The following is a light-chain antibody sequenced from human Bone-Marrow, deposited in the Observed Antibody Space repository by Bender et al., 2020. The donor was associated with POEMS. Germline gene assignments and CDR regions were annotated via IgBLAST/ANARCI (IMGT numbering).Light chain of an antibody. J-gene: IGLJ2*01. CDR1: SSDIGGYNY. CDR3: CSYGGRSTWV. Sequence: QSALTQPASVSGSPGQSITISCTGTSSDIGGYNYVSWYQQHPGKAPKLIIYDVTNRPSGVSNRFSGSKSDNTASLTISGLQAEDEADYYCCSYGGRSTWVFGGGTKLTVL. V-gene: IGLV2-14*03. CDR2: DVT.